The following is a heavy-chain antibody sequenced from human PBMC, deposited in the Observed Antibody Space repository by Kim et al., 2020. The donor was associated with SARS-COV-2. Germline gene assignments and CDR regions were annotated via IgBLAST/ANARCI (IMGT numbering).Heavy chain of an antibody. J-gene: IGHJ2*01. CDR2: INHSGST. Sequence: SQTLSLTCAVYGGSFSGYYWSWIRQPPGKGLEWIGEINHSGSTNYNPSLKSRVTISVDTSKNQFSLKLSSVTAADTAVYYCARRSSTSWAPWYFDLWGRGTLVTVSS. CDR3: ARRSSTSWAPWYFDL. D-gene: IGHD2-2*01. V-gene: IGHV4-34*01. CDR1: GGSFSGYY.